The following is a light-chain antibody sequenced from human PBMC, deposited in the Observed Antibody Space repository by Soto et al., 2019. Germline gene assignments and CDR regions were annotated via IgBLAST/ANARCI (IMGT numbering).Light chain of an antibody. CDR2: DAS. CDR3: QQRSNWRGIFT. Sequence: EIVLTQSPATLSLSPGERATLSCRASQSVSSYLAWYQQKPGQAPRLLIYDASNRATGIPARFSGSGSGTDFTPTISSLEPEDFAVYYCQQRSNWRGIFTFGPGTKVDIK. V-gene: IGKV3-11*01. CDR1: QSVSSY. J-gene: IGKJ3*01.